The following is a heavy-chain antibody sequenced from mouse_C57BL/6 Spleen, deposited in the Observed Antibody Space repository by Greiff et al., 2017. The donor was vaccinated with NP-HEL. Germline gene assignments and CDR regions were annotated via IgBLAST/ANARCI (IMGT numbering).Heavy chain of an antibody. Sequence: EVQLQQSGPELVKPGASVKISCKASGYTFTDYYMNWVKQSHGKSLEWIGDINPNNGGTSYNQKFKGKATLTVDKSSSTAYMELRSLTSEDSAVYYCAPYGSSSTLDYWGQGTTLTVSS. CDR1: GYTFTDYY. D-gene: IGHD1-1*01. CDR2: INPNNGGT. CDR3: APYGSSSTLDY. J-gene: IGHJ2*01. V-gene: IGHV1-26*01.